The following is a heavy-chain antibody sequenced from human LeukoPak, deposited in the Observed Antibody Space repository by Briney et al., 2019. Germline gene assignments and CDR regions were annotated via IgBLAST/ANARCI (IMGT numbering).Heavy chain of an antibody. CDR3: AREGSLYSFDY. J-gene: IGHJ4*02. CDR1: GFTFSSYA. V-gene: IGHV3-21*01. Sequence: GGSLRLSCAASGFTFSSYAMSWVRQAPGKGLEWVSCISSRSDYIYYADSVKGRFTISRDNAKNSVYLQMNSLRAEDTALYYCAREGSLYSFDYWGQGTLVTVSS. CDR2: ISSRSDYI.